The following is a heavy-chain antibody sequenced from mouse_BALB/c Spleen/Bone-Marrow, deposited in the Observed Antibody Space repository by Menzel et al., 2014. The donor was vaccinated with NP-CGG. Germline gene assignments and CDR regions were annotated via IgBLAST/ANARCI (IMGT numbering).Heavy chain of an antibody. D-gene: IGHD4-1*01. CDR3: TRGGNWDDFDY. V-gene: IGHV5-17*02. CDR2: ISSGSSTI. Sequence: EVQGVESGGGLVQPGGPRKLSCAASGFTFSSFGMHWVRQTPEKGLEWVAYISSGSSTIYYADTVKGRFTISRDNPKNTLFLQVTSLRSEDTAMYYCTRGGNWDDFDYWGQGTPLTVSS. CDR1: GFTFSSFG. J-gene: IGHJ2*01.